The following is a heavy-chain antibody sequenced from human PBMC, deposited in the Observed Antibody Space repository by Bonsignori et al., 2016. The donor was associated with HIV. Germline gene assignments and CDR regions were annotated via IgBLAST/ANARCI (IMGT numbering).Heavy chain of an antibody. D-gene: IGHD3-22*01. V-gene: IGHV4-59*12. CDR2: IYYSGST. CDR1: GGSISSYY. Sequence: SETLSLTCTVSGGSISSYYWSWIRQPPGKGLEWIGYIYYSGSTNYNPSLKSRVTISVDTSKNQFSLKLSSVTAADTAVYYCARLRLNVADDSSGYHHEFDYWGQGTLVTVSS. CDR3: ARLRLNVADDSSGYHHEFDY. J-gene: IGHJ4*02.